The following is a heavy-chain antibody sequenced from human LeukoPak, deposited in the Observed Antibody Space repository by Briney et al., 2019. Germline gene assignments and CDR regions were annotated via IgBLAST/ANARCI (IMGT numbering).Heavy chain of an antibody. D-gene: IGHD4-23*01. CDR3: ARDHDYGGNLDY. CDR1: GGTFSSYA. V-gene: IGHV1-69*05. CDR2: IIPIFGTA. J-gene: IGHJ4*02. Sequence: SVKVSCKASGGTFSSYAISWVRQAPGQGLEWMGRIIPIFGTANCAQKFQGRVTNTTDESTSTAYMELSSLRSEDTAVYYCARDHDYGGNLDYWGQGTLVTVSS.